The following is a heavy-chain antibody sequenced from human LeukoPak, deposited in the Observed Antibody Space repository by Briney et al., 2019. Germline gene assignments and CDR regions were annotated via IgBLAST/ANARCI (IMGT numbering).Heavy chain of an antibody. Sequence: PSETLSLTCAVYGASFSGYYWSWIRQPPGKGLEWIGEINHSGSTNYNPSLKSRVTISVDTSKNQFSLKLSSVTAADTAVYYCVPLGPDSSGVTRDYFDYWGQGTLVTVSS. D-gene: IGHD3-22*01. V-gene: IGHV4-34*01. CDR1: GASFSGYY. CDR3: VPLGPDSSGVTRDYFDY. CDR2: INHSGST. J-gene: IGHJ4*02.